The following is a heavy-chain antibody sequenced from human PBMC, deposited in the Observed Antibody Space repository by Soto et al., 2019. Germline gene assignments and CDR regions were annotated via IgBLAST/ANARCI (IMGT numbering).Heavy chain of an antibody. J-gene: IGHJ4*02. CDR2: IWYDGSNK. Sequence: QVQLVESGGGVVQPGRSLRLSCAASGFTFSSYGMHWVRQAPGKGLEWVAVIWYDGSNKYYADSVKGRFTISRDNSKNTLYLQMNSLRAEDTAVYYCARDRAPGLVSFTDYWGQGTLVTVSS. CDR3: ARDRAPGLVSFTDY. CDR1: GFTFSSYG. V-gene: IGHV3-33*01. D-gene: IGHD6-6*01.